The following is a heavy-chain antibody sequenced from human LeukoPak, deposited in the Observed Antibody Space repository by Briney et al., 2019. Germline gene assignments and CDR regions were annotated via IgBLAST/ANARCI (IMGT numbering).Heavy chain of an antibody. Sequence: SETLSLTCTVSGYSISSGYYRGWIRQPPGKGLEWIGSIYHSGSTYYNPSLKSRVTISVDTSKNQFSLKLSSATAADTAVYYCARDLITMIVVVPRAFDIWGQGTMVTVSS. D-gene: IGHD3-22*01. CDR1: GYSISSGYY. J-gene: IGHJ3*02. CDR3: ARDLITMIVVVPRAFDI. CDR2: IYHSGST. V-gene: IGHV4-38-2*02.